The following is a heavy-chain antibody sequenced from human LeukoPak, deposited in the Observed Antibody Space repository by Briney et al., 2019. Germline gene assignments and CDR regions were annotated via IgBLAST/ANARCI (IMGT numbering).Heavy chain of an antibody. V-gene: IGHV4-59*08. Sequence: SETLSLTCTVSGGSISSYYWSWIRQPPGKGLEWIGYISYSGSTNYNPSPKSRVTISVDTSKNQFSLKLSSVTAADTAVYYCARATSGYSFDDYWGQGTLVTVSS. CDR1: GGSISSYY. CDR3: ARATSGYSFDDY. J-gene: IGHJ4*02. D-gene: IGHD3-22*01. CDR2: ISYSGST.